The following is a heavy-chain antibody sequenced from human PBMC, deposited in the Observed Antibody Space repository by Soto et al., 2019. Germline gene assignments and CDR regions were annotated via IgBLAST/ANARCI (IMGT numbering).Heavy chain of an antibody. D-gene: IGHD3-22*01. J-gene: IGHJ4*02. CDR3: GRTPRHPYDSSGYLFDY. V-gene: IGHV2-26*01. Sequence: QVTLKESGPVLVKPTETLTLTCTVSGFSLSNARMGVSWIRQPPGKALEWLAHIFSNDEKSYSTSLKSRLTISKDTSKSQVVLTMTNMDPVDTATYYCGRTPRHPYDSSGYLFDYWGQGTLVTVSS. CDR2: IFSNDEK. CDR1: GFSLSNARMG.